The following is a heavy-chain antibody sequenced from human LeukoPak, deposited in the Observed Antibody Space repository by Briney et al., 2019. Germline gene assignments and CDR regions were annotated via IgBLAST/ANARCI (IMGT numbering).Heavy chain of an antibody. CDR3: AKADQLLWFGEFDDY. CDR2: IRYDGSNK. CDR1: GFTFSSYG. V-gene: IGHV3-30*02. J-gene: IGHJ4*02. Sequence: GRSLRLSCAASGFTFSSYGMHWVRQAPGKGLEWVAFIRYDGSNKYYADSVKGRFTISRDNSKNTLYLQMNSLRAEDTAVYYCAKADQLLWFGEFDDYWGQGTLVTVSS. D-gene: IGHD3-10*01.